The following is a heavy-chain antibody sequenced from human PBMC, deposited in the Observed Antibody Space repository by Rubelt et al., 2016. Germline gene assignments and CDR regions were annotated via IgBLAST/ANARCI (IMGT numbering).Heavy chain of an antibody. Sequence: SGGGLVQPGGSLRLSCAVSGFTFSTTHMNWVRQAPGKGLEWVSYIGTRPDIIYYADSVKGRFTIFRDSSRNTLYLQMNSLRPEDTAVYYCVKDGEGAANYFADWGQGTLVTVSS. V-gene: IGHV3-48*01. CDR1: GFTFSTTH. J-gene: IGHJ4*02. CDR3: VKDGEGAANYFAD. CDR2: IGTRPDII. D-gene: IGHD1-26*01.